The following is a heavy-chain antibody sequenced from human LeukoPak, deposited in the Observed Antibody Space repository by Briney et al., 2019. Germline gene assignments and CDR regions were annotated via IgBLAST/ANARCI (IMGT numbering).Heavy chain of an antibody. V-gene: IGHV2-5*02. Sequence: SGPTLVKPTQTLTLTCTFSGFSLSTSGVGVGWIRQPPGKALEWLALIYWDDDKRYSPSLKSRLTITKDTSKNQVVLTMTSMDPVDTATYYCAHTGRGVIGVNNWFDPWGQGTLVTVSS. J-gene: IGHJ5*02. CDR2: IYWDDDK. CDR1: GFSLSTSGVG. CDR3: AHTGRGVIGVNNWFDP. D-gene: IGHD3-10*01.